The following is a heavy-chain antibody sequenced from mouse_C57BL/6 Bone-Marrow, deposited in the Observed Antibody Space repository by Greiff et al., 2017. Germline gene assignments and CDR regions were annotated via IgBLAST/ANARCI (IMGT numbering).Heavy chain of an antibody. CDR3: ARRLRRSYAMDY. Sequence: QVQLQQSGAELARPGASVKLSCKASGYTFTSYGISWVKQRTGQGLEWIGEIYPRSGNTYYNEKFKGKATLTADKSSSTAYMELRSLTSEDSAVYFCARRLRRSYAMDYWGQGTSVTVS. J-gene: IGHJ4*01. D-gene: IGHD2-4*01. CDR2: IYPRSGNT. CDR1: GYTFTSYG. V-gene: IGHV1-81*01.